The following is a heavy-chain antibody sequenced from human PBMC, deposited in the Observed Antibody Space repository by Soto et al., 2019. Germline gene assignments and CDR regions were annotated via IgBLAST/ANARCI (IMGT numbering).Heavy chain of an antibody. Sequence: ETLSLTCTVSGGSISSYYWNCIRQPPGKGLEWIGYIYSSGSTHYNPSLQNRVTISIDTSKNQVSLKVNSVTAADTAVYYCARDHPHSYGVYYFDYWGQGTPVTVSS. D-gene: IGHD5-18*01. J-gene: IGHJ4*02. CDR2: IYSSGST. CDR1: GGSISSYY. V-gene: IGHV4-59*01. CDR3: ARDHPHSYGVYYFDY.